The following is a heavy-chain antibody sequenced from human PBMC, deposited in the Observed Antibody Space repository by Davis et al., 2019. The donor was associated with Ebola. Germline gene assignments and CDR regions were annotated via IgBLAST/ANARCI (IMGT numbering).Heavy chain of an antibody. J-gene: IGHJ4*02. Sequence: SETLSLTCAVYGGSFSGYYWSWIRQPPGKGLEWIGEINHSGSTNYNPSLKSRVTISVDTSKNQFSLKLSSVTAADTAVYYCARLGNYYDSSGYPNWGQGTLVTVSS. CDR3: ARLGNYYDSSGYPN. V-gene: IGHV4-34*01. CDR1: GGSFSGYY. CDR2: INHSGST. D-gene: IGHD3-22*01.